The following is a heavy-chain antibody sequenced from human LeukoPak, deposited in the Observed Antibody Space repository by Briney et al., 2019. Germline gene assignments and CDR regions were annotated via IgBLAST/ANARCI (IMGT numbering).Heavy chain of an antibody. Sequence: ASVKVSCTASGYTFTGYYMHWVRQAPGQGLEWMGWINPNSGGTNYAQKFQGWVTMTRDTSISTAYMELSRLRSDDTAVYYCASYYDSSGPFDYWGQGTLVTVSP. CDR1: GYTFTGYY. CDR3: ASYYDSSGPFDY. V-gene: IGHV1-2*04. J-gene: IGHJ4*02. CDR2: INPNSGGT. D-gene: IGHD3-22*01.